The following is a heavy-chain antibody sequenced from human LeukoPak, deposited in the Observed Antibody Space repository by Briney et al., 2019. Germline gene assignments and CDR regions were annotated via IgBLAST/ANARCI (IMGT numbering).Heavy chain of an antibody. CDR1: GFTFSSYA. D-gene: IGHD1-26*01. V-gene: IGHV3-23*01. Sequence: GGSLRLSCAASGFTFSSYAMSWVRQAPGKGLEWVSTISGSGGSTYYVDSVKGRFTISRDNSKNMLYLQMSSLRAEDTAVYYCAKDSSGRSDYWGQGTLVTVSS. CDR3: AKDSSGRSDY. CDR2: ISGSGGST. J-gene: IGHJ4*02.